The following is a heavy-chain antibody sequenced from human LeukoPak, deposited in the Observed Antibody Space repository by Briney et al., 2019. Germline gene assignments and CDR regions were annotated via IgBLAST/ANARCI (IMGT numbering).Heavy chain of an antibody. Sequence: GGSLRLSCAASGITFSRYSMIWVRQAPGKGMEWVSYISTSGSTPLYADSVKGRFTVSRDNANNSLYLQMNSLRAEDTAVYYCAREHGKYLRHWGQGTLVTVSS. D-gene: IGHD6-6*01. V-gene: IGHV3-48*01. CDR3: AREHGKYLRH. CDR2: ISTSGSTP. J-gene: IGHJ4*02. CDR1: GITFSRYS.